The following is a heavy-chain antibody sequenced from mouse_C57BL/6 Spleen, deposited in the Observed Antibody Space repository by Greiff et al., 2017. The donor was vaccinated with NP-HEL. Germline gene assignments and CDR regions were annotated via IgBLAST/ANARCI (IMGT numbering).Heavy chain of an antibody. CDR3: AREMILRYYFDD. CDR1: GYTFTSYS. J-gene: IGHJ2*01. V-gene: IGHV1-4*01. Sequence: QVQLQQSGAELARPGASVKMSCKASGYTFTSYSMHWVKQRPGQGLEWIGYINPSSGYTKYNQKFKDKATLTADTSSSTAYMNLSSLTSEDSAVYYCAREMILRYYFDDRGQGTTLTAAS. D-gene: IGHD1-1*01. CDR2: INPSSGYT.